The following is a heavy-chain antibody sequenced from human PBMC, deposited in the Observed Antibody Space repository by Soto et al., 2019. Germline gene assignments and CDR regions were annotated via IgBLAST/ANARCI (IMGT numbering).Heavy chain of an antibody. Sequence: PVGSLRLSCEASGFTFGNYAMTWVRQGPGRGLEWVSALSGSSLNTYYADSVKGRFTVSRDNAKNLLYLHLNRLRADDTGVYYCAIPRDRAAWGQGTLVTVSS. V-gene: IGHV3-23*01. CDR2: LSGSSLNT. J-gene: IGHJ5*02. CDR3: AIPRDRAA. CDR1: GFTFGNYA.